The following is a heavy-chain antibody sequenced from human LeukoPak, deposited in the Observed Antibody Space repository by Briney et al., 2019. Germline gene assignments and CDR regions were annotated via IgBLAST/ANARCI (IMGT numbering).Heavy chain of an antibody. J-gene: IGHJ5*02. Sequence: GGSLRLSCAASGFTFSSHSMNWVRQAPGKGLEWVSSISSTRSYVFYADSVKGRFTISRDNAKNSLYLQMNSLRVEDTAVYYCARAYSYGSNWFDPWGQGTLVTVSS. V-gene: IGHV3-21*01. CDR3: ARAYSYGSNWFDP. CDR1: GFTFSSHS. D-gene: IGHD5-18*01. CDR2: ISSTRSYV.